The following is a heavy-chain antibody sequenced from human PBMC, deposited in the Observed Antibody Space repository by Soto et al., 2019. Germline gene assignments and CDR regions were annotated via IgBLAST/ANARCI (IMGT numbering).Heavy chain of an antibody. CDR2: IRQDGSEK. Sequence: EVQLVESGGGLVQPGGSLRLSCAASGFTFSSYWMSWVRQAPGKGLEWVANIRQDGSEKYYVDSVKGRFIISRDNAENSLYLQMNCLRAEDTAVYYCARDGGGSGGSCSYGMDVWGQGTTVTVSS. CDR1: GFTFSSYW. CDR3: ARDGGGSGGSCSYGMDV. D-gene: IGHD2-15*01. V-gene: IGHV3-7*01. J-gene: IGHJ6*02.